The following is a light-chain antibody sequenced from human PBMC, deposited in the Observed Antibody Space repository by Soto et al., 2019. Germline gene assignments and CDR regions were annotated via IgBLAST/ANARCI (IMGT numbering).Light chain of an antibody. V-gene: IGKV1-33*01. CDR1: QDISHY. CDR3: QQYDDLPIT. J-gene: IGKJ5*01. Sequence: DIQMTQSPSSLSASVGDTVTITCQASQDISHYLNWYQQKPGKALKLLIYDASNLHPGVPSRFRGSGSGTEFSFNITSLQTEYVATYYCQQYDDLPITFGQGTRMEI. CDR2: DAS.